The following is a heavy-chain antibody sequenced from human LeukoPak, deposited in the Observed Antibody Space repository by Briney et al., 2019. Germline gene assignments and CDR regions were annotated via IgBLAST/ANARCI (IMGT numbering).Heavy chain of an antibody. V-gene: IGHV1-2*02. Sequence: ASVKVYCKASGYTFTDYFMHWVRQAPGQGLECMRWINPKSGGTNYAQNFQGRVTMTRDTSISTAYMELSRLTSDDTAVYYCARTIPAAGYYFDYWGQGTLVTVSS. J-gene: IGHJ4*02. CDR1: GYTFTDYF. CDR3: ARTIPAAGYYFDY. D-gene: IGHD6-13*01. CDR2: INPKSGGT.